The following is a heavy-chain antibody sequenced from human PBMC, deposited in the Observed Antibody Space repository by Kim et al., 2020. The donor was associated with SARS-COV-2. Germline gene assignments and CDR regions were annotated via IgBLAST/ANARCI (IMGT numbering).Heavy chain of an antibody. J-gene: IGHJ6*02. Sequence: SNKYYADSVKGRFTISRDNSKNTLYLQMNSLRAEDTAVYYCAKVLEGMDVWGQGTTVTVSS. CDR2: SNK. V-gene: IGHV3-30*02. CDR3: AKVLEGMDV.